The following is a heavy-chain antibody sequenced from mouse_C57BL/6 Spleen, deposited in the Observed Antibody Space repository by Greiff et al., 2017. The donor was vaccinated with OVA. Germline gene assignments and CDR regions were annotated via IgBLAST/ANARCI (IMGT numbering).Heavy chain of an antibody. V-gene: IGHV5-4*01. J-gene: IGHJ1*03. D-gene: IGHD6-1*01. CDR2: ISDGGSYT. Sequence: DVKLVESGGGLVKPGGSLKLSCAASGFTFSSYAMSWVRQTPEKRLEWVATISDGGSYTYYPDNVKGRFTISRDNAKNNLYLQMSHLKSEDTAMYYCARDNLSYWYFDVWGTGTTVTVSS. CDR1: GFTFSSYA. CDR3: ARDNLSYWYFDV.